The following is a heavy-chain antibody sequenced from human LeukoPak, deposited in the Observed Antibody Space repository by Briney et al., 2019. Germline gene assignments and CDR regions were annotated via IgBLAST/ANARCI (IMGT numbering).Heavy chain of an antibody. J-gene: IGHJ3*02. D-gene: IGHD3-10*01. CDR3: AKNIDYYGSGSYYNVPPFNAFDI. CDR2: ISGGGGST. Sequence: GGSLRLSCAASGFTFSSYAMSGVRQAPGKGLEWVSAISGGGGSTYYADSVKGRFTISRDNSKNTLYLQMNSLRAEDTAVYYCAKNIDYYGSGSYYNVPPFNAFDIWGQGTMVTVSS. V-gene: IGHV3-23*01. CDR1: GFTFSSYA.